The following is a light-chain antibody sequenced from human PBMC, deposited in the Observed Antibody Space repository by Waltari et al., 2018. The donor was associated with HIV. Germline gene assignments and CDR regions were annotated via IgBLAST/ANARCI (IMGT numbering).Light chain of an antibody. Sequence: QSALTQPHSVSGSPGQSLTISCTGTRSYVVTFVSWYHHHPGKAPKVIIYDVSKRPSGVPDRFSGSKSGNTAFLTISGLQAEDEADYHCCSHAGNLIFAFGTGTKVTVL. J-gene: IGLJ1*01. CDR1: RSYVVTF. V-gene: IGLV2-11*01. CDR3: CSHAGNLIFA. CDR2: DVS.